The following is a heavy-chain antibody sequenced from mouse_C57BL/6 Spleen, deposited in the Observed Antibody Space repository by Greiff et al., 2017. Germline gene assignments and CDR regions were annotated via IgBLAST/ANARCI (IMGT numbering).Heavy chain of an antibody. CDR3: ARGGYYYAMDY. Sequence: VQLQESGTELVKPGASVKLSCKASGYTFTSYWMHWVKQRPGQGLEWIGNINPSNGGTNYNEKFKSKATLTVDKSSSTAYMQLSSLTSEDSAVYYCARGGYYYAMDYWGQGTSVTVSS. J-gene: IGHJ4*01. CDR2: INPSNGGT. V-gene: IGHV1-53*01. D-gene: IGHD2-2*01. CDR1: GYTFTSYW.